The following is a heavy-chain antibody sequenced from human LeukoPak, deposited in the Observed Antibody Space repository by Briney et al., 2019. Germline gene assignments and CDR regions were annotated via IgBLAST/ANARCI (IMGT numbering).Heavy chain of an antibody. Sequence: GGSLRLSCAASGFTFSSYAMHWVRQAPGKGLEWVAVISYDGSNKYYADSVKGRFTISRDNSKNTLYLQMNSLRAEDTAVYYCAREDYGDFNWFDPWGQGTLVTVSS. V-gene: IGHV3-30-3*01. CDR2: ISYDGSNK. CDR3: AREDYGDFNWFDP. J-gene: IGHJ5*02. D-gene: IGHD4-17*01. CDR1: GFTFSSYA.